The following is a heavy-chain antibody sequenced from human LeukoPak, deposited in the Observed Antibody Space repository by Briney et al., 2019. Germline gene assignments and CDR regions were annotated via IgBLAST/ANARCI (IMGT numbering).Heavy chain of an antibody. CDR1: GFTFSSYA. Sequence: GRSLRLSCAASGFTFSSYAMHWVRQAPGKGLEWVAVISYDGSNKYYADSVKGRFTISRDNSKNTLYLQMNSLRAEDTAVYYCARELQQTGTFGYWGQGTLVTVSS. CDR3: ARELQQTGTFGY. J-gene: IGHJ4*02. D-gene: IGHD1-1*01. CDR2: ISYDGSNK. V-gene: IGHV3-30-3*01.